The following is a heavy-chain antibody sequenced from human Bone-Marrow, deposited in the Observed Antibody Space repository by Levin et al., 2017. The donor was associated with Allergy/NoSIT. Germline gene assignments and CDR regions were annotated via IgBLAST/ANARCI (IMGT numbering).Heavy chain of an antibody. CDR3: AHTRAPRVIDY. CDR1: GFSLTTTGVG. CDR2: IYWDDDR. Sequence: ESGPTLVKPTQTLTLTCTFSGFSLTTTGVGVGWIRPPPGKALEWLAVIYWDDDRRLSPSLRTRLTITKDTSKNQVVLVMTNMDPVDTATYYCAHTRAPRVIDYWGQGTLVIVSS. D-gene: IGHD2-21*01. V-gene: IGHV2-5*02. J-gene: IGHJ4*02.